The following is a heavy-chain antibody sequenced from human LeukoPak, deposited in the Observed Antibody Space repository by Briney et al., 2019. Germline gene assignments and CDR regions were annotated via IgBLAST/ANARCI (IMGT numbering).Heavy chain of an antibody. Sequence: LPGRSLRLSCAASGFTFSSYGMHWVRQAPGKGLEWVAVISYDGSNKYYADSVKGRFTISRDNSKNTLYLQMNSLRAEDTAVYYCAKDREGAFDIWGQGTMVTVSS. CDR2: ISYDGSNK. CDR3: AKDREGAFDI. CDR1: GFTFSSYG. J-gene: IGHJ3*02. D-gene: IGHD1-26*01. V-gene: IGHV3-30*18.